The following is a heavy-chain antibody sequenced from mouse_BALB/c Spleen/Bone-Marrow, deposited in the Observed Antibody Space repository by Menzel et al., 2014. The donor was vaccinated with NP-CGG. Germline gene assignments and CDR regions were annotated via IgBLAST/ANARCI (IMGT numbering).Heavy chain of an antibody. Sequence: EVQGVESGPELVEPGASVKVSKASGYSFTDYNMNWVKQSNGESLEWIGYIDPYNGGTSYNQKFKGKATLTVDKSSSTAFMHLNSLTSEDSAVYYCSRWDYANAMDYWGQGTSVTVSS. D-gene: IGHD2-4*01. J-gene: IGHJ4*01. V-gene: IGHV1S135*01. CDR1: GYSFTDYN. CDR3: SRWDYANAMDY. CDR2: IDPYNGGT.